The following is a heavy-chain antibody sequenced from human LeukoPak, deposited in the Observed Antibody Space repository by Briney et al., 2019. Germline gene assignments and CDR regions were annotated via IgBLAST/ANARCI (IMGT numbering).Heavy chain of an antibody. J-gene: IGHJ6*02. Sequence: SETLSLTCAVYGGSFSGYYWSWIRQPPGKGLEWIGSIYDSGSTYYNPSLKSRVTISVDTSKNQFSLKLNSVTAADTAVYYCARDGPAYTSRWYDYYYGLDVWGQGTTVTVSS. CDR3: ARDGPAYTSRWYDYYYGLDV. CDR2: IYDSGST. V-gene: IGHV4-34*01. D-gene: IGHD2-2*01. CDR1: GGSFSGYY.